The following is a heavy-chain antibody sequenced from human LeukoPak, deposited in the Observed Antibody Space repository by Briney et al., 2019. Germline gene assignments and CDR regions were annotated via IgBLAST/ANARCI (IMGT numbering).Heavy chain of an antibody. Sequence: SQTLSLTCTVSGGSISSGGYYWSWIRQHPGKGLEWIGYIYYSGSTYYNPSLKSRVTISVDTSKNQFSLKLSSVTAADTAVYYRARDGSITMVRGATRHGMDVWGKGTTVTVSS. D-gene: IGHD3-10*01. V-gene: IGHV4-31*03. CDR2: IYYSGST. J-gene: IGHJ6*04. CDR1: GGSISSGGYY. CDR3: ARDGSITMVRGATRHGMDV.